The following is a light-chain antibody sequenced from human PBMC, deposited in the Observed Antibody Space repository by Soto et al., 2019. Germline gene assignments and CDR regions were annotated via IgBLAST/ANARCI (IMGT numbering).Light chain of an antibody. Sequence: ERVMTQSPATLSVSPGEKVTLSCRASQSFSSNLAWYQQKPGQAPRLLIYGASTRATGIPARFRGSGSGTEFTLTLSSLQSEDSAVYYCQQYKNWPTFGQGTKVDIK. J-gene: IGKJ1*01. CDR3: QQYKNWPT. CDR1: QSFSSN. CDR2: GAS. V-gene: IGKV3-15*01.